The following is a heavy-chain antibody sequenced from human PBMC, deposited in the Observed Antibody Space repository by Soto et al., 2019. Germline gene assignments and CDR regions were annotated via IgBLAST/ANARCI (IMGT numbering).Heavy chain of an antibody. J-gene: IGHJ4*01. V-gene: IGHV3-30*03. D-gene: IGHD6-13*01. CDR2: ISYDGSNK. CDR1: GLTFSNYG. CDR3: VRFGGAAAGPGDY. Sequence: PGGSLRLSCAASGLTFSNYGMHWVRQAPGKGLEWVAVISYDGSNKYYADSVKGRFTISRDNSKNTLYLQMNSLRAEDTAVYYCVRFGGAAAGPGDYWGHGTLVTV.